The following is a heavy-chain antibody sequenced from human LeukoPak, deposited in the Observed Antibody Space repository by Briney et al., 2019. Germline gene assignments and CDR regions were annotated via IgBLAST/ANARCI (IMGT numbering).Heavy chain of an antibody. CDR1: GFTFSSYG. Sequence: GGSLRLSCAASGFTFSSYGMHWVRQAPGKGLEWVAVISYDGSNKNYADSVKGRFTISRDNSKNTLYLQMNSLRAEDTAVYYCAKPGIAVADDAFDIWGQGTMVTVSS. J-gene: IGHJ3*02. CDR2: ISYDGSNK. V-gene: IGHV3-30*18. D-gene: IGHD6-19*01. CDR3: AKPGIAVADDAFDI.